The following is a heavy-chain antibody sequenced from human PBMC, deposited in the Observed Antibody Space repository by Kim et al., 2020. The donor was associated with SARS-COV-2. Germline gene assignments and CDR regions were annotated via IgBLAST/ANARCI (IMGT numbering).Heavy chain of an antibody. CDR3: AKYYYDSGSYYYGMDV. D-gene: IGHD3-10*01. CDR2: ISGTGGST. J-gene: IGHJ6*02. Sequence: GGSLRLSCAASGFTFSSYAMSWVRQAPGKGLEWVSAISGTGGSTYYADSVKGRFTISRDNSKNTLYLQMSSLRAEDTALYYCAKYYYDSGSYYYGMDVWGQGTTVTVSS. V-gene: IGHV3-23*01. CDR1: GFTFSSYA.